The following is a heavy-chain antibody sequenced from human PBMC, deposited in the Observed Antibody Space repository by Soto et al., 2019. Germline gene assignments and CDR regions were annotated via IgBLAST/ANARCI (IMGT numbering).Heavy chain of an antibody. CDR3: AAYHVNIVATKVY. CDR1: GFTFSSYG. D-gene: IGHD5-12*01. V-gene: IGHV3-33*01. J-gene: IGHJ4*02. Sequence: GGSLRLSCAASGFTFSSYGMHWVRQAPGKGLEWVAVIWYDGSNKYYADSVKGRFTISRDNSKNTLYLQMNSLRAEDTAVYYCAAYHVNIVATKVYWGQGTLVTVSS. CDR2: IWYDGSNK.